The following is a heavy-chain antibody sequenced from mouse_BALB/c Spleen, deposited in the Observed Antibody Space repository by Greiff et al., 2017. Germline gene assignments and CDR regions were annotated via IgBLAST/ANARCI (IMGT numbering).Heavy chain of an antibody. J-gene: IGHJ2*01. CDR1: GFTFTDYY. CDR2: IRNKANGYTT. Sequence: EVKLMESGGGLVQPGGSLRLSCATSGFTFTDYYMSWVRQPPGKALEWLGFIRNKANGYTTEYSASVKGRFTISRDNSQSILYLQMNTLRAEDSATYYCARGYFYFDYWGQGTTLTVSS. CDR3: ARGYFYFDY. V-gene: IGHV7-3*02. D-gene: IGHD1-1*01.